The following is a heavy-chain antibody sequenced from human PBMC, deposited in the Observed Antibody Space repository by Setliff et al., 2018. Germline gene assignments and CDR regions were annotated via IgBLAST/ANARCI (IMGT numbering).Heavy chain of an antibody. V-gene: IGHV3-7*04. Sequence: PGGSLRLSCAGSGFSFSIFWVSWVRQAPGKGLEWVATIKQDGSEKFYVDSVKGRFTISRDNAKNTVYLQMNSLRAEDTAVYYCARVASGWWWFDYWGQGTLVTVSS. CDR1: GFSFSIFW. D-gene: IGHD6-19*01. CDR3: ARVASGWWWFDY. CDR2: IKQDGSEK. J-gene: IGHJ4*02.